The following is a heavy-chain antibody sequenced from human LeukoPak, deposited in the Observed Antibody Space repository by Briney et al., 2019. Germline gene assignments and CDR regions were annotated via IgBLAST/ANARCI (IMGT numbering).Heavy chain of an antibody. CDR2: INHSGNT. CDR1: GGSFSGYY. CDR3: ATGVVTAVY. V-gene: IGHV4-34*01. Sequence: PSETLSLTCAVYGGSFSGYYWSWIRQPPGKGLEWIGEINHSGNTNYNPSLKSRVTISVDTSKNQFSLKLSSVTAADTAVYYCATGVVTAVYWGQGTLVTVSS. D-gene: IGHD2-21*02. J-gene: IGHJ4*02.